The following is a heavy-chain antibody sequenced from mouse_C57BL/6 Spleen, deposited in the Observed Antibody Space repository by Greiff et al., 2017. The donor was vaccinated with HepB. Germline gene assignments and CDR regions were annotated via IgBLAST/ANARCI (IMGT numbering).Heavy chain of an antibody. J-gene: IGHJ2*01. CDR1: GFTFSSYA. CDR3: ARDSIYDGYAGFDY. V-gene: IGHV5-4*01. CDR2: ISDGGSYT. Sequence: EVQRVESGGGLVKPGGSLKLSCAASGFTFSSYAMSWVRQTPEKRLEWVATISDGGSYTYYPDNVKGRFTISRDNAKNNLYLQMSHLKSEDTAMYYCARDSIYDGYAGFDYWGQGTTLTVSS. D-gene: IGHD2-3*01.